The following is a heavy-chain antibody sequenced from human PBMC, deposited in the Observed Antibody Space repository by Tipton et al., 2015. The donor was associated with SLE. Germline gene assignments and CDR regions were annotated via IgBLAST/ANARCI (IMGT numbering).Heavy chain of an antibody. CDR1: GGSISSYY. V-gene: IGHV4-59*01. Sequence: TLSLTCTVSGGSISSYYWSWIRQPPGKGLEWIGYIYYSGSTNYNPSLKSRVTISVDTSKNQFSLKLSSVTAADTAVYYCARGTGDADYWGQGTLVTVSS. J-gene: IGHJ4*02. CDR2: IYYSGST. CDR3: ARGTGDADY. D-gene: IGHD7-27*01.